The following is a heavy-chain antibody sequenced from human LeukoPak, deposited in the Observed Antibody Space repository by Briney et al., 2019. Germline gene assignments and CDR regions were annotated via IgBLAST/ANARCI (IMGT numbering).Heavy chain of an antibody. D-gene: IGHD6-13*01. Sequence: SGPTLVNPTQTLTLTCTFSGFSLSTNGMSVTWVRQPPGKALEWLARIDWDDDKYYSTSLKTRLTISKDTSKNQVVLTMTNMDPVDTATYYCARCIAATGTVDSWGQGALVTVSS. CDR3: ARCIAATGTVDS. J-gene: IGHJ4*02. CDR2: IDWDDDK. CDR1: GFSLSTNGMS. V-gene: IGHV2-70*11.